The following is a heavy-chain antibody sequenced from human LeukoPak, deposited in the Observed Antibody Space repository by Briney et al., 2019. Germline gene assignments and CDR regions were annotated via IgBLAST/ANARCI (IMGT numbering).Heavy chain of an antibody. Sequence: SETLSLTCTVYGGSFSGYYWSWIRRSPGRGLEWIGEINHTGTTNSNPSLGSRLTMSVDSSKNQFSLKLTSVTAADRGVYYCARGASTSLEYLYYMDVWGKGTTVTVSS. J-gene: IGHJ6*03. CDR2: INHTGTT. CDR3: ARGASTSLEYLYYMDV. CDR1: GGSFSGYY. V-gene: IGHV4-34*01. D-gene: IGHD2-2*01.